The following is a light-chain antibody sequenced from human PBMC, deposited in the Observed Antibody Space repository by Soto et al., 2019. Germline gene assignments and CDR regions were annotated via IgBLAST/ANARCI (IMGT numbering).Light chain of an antibody. CDR2: YVS. V-gene: IGKV2-30*02. CDR1: QSLVHGDGNTD. J-gene: IGKJ2*01. Sequence: VVLPQSPLSLPVTLGQPASISCRSSQSLVHGDGNTDFNSFHQMPGQSPRRLIYYVSERGSGGPDRFSGSGSGTDFTLKIIRVEAEDGGVYYCIQCTHWPRTFGQGTKLEIK. CDR3: IQCTHWPRT.